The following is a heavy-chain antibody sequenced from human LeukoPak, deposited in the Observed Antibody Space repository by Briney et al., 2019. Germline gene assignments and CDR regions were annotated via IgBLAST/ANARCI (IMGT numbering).Heavy chain of an antibody. CDR1: RFTFSSYA. D-gene: IGHD3-10*01. J-gene: IGHJ3*02. CDR2: ISGSGGST. Sequence: GGSLRPSCAASRFTFSSYAMSWVRQAPGKGLEWVSAISGSGGSTYYADSVKGRFTISRDNSKNTLYLQMNSLRAEDTAVYYCAKYELGAFDIWGQGTMVTVSS. CDR3: AKYELGAFDI. V-gene: IGHV3-23*01.